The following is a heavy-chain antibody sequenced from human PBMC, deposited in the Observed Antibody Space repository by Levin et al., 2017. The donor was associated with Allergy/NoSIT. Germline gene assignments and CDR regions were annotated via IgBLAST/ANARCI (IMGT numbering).Heavy chain of an antibody. V-gene: IGHV3-74*01. J-gene: IGHJ4*02. CDR1: GFTFSGYW. Sequence: PGGSLRLSCAASGFTFSGYWMHWVRQVPGKGLVWVSHINSDGSNTNYADSVKGRFTFSRDNAKNTLYLQMNSLRAEDTALYYCVRGACSSTSCLDSWGQGTLVTVSS. CDR2: INSDGSNT. CDR3: VRGACSSTSCLDS. D-gene: IGHD2-2*01.